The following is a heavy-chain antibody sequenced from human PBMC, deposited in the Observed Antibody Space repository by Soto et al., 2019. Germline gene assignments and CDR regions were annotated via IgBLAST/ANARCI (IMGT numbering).Heavy chain of an antibody. CDR2: IYYNGRT. J-gene: IGHJ4*02. Sequence: ASETLSLTCTVSGGSISTYYWSWIRQPPGKGLGWIGYIYYNGRTNYNPSLESRVTISLDTSKSQFSLKLSSVSAADTAVYYCARDGSGYDFWSGPYFFDYWGPGTLVTVSS. CDR3: ARDGSGYDFWSGPYFFDY. CDR1: GGSISTYY. V-gene: IGHV4-59*01. D-gene: IGHD3-3*01.